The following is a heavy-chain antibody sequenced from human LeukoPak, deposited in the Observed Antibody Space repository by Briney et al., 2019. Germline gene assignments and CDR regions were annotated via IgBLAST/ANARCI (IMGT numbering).Heavy chain of an antibody. CDR1: GYTFTGYY. CDR2: INSNSGGT. V-gene: IGHV1-2*06. J-gene: IGHJ3*02. CDR3: ARNRRLNDAFDI. D-gene: IGHD3-16*02. Sequence: ASVKVSCKASGYTFTGYYIHWVRQAPGQGLEWMGRINSNSGGTKYGQTFQDRVTMTRDTSISTASMELSRLRSDDTAVYYCARNRRLNDAFDIWGQGTMVTVSS.